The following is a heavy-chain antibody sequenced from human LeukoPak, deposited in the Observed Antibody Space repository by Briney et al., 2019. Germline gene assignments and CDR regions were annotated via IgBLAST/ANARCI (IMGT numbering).Heavy chain of an antibody. CDR2: MNPNSGNT. Sequence: ASVTVSCKASGYTFTSYDINWVRQAAGQGVEGMGWMNPNSGNTGYAQKFQGRVTITRNTSISTAYMELSSLRSEDTAVYYCARAIAARPCDYWGQGTLVTVSS. D-gene: IGHD6-6*01. V-gene: IGHV1-8*03. CDR3: ARAIAARPCDY. CDR1: GYTFTSYD. J-gene: IGHJ4*02.